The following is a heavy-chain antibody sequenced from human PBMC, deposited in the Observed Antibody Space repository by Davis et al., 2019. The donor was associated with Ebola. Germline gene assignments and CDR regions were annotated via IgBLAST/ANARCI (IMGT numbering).Heavy chain of an antibody. J-gene: IGHJ4*02. D-gene: IGHD2-2*01. CDR3: AKHGTPTAI. CDR1: GFSFRSYW. CDR2: IKQDGSEK. Sequence: GESLKISCAASGFSFRSYWMSWVRQAPGKGLDWVANIKQDGSEKYYVDSVKGRFTISRDNAKNSLYLQMNSLRAEDTAVYFCAKHGTPTAIGGQGTLVTVSS. V-gene: IGHV3-7*01.